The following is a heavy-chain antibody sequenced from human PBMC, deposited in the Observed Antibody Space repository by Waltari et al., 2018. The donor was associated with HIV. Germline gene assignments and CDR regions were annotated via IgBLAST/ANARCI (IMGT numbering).Heavy chain of an antibody. V-gene: IGHV1-69*01. CDR1: GGPFSSYA. CDR2: IIPIFGTA. D-gene: IGHD6-19*01. CDR3: ARGSSGYPRGAFDI. J-gene: IGHJ3*02. Sequence: QVQLVQSGAEVKKPGSSVKVSCKDSGGPFSSYAFSWVRQAPGQGLEWMGGIIPIFGTANYAQKFQGRVTITADESTSTAYMELSSLRSEDTAVYYCARGSSGYPRGAFDIWGQGTMVTVSS.